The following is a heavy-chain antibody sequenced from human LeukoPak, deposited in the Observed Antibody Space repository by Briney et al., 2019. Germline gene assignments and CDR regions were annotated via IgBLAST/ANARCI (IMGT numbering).Heavy chain of an antibody. CDR1: GFTFSVSD. J-gene: IGHJ6*03. CDR3: TRHSPVDITMVRGLAARVIYYYMDV. V-gene: IGHV3-73*01. Sequence: GGSLRLSCAASGFTFSVSDMHWVRQASGKGLEWVGRIRSKANSYATAYAASVKGRFTISRDDSKNTAFLRMNSLKTEDTALYYCTRHSPVDITMVRGLAARVIYYYMDVWGKGTTVTVSS. D-gene: IGHD3-10*01. CDR2: IRSKANSYAT.